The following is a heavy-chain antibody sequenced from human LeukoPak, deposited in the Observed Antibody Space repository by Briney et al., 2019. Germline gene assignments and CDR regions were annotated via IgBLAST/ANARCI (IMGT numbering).Heavy chain of an antibody. CDR1: GFTFSSYE. J-gene: IGHJ2*01. D-gene: IGHD4-17*01. CDR3: ARGHGDYSDFYWYFDL. V-gene: IGHV3-48*03. Sequence: GGSLRLSCAASGFTFSSYETNWVRQAPGKGLEWVSYISSSGSTIYYADSVKGRFTISRDNAKNSLYLQMDRLRAEDTAVYYCARGHGDYSDFYWYFDLWGRGTLVTVSS. CDR2: ISSSGSTI.